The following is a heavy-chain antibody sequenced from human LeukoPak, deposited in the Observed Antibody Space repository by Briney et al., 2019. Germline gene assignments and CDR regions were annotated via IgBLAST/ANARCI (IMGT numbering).Heavy chain of an antibody. D-gene: IGHD1-26*01. CDR1: GGSINSYY. CDR3: GRKGSGSYFDY. Sequence: PSETLSLTCTVSGGSINSYYWGWIRQPPGKGLEWIGYIYYRGRINDAPSLKSRVPISVDTSKNQFCLEVTSVSAADTAVYSCGRKGSGSYFDYWGQGTLATVSS. V-gene: IGHV4-59*01. CDR2: IYYRGRI. J-gene: IGHJ4*02.